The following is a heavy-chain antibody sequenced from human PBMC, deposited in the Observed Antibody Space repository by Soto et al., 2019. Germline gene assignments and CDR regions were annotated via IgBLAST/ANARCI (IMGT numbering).Heavy chain of an antibody. V-gene: IGHV1-18*01. J-gene: IGHJ5*02. D-gene: IGHD2-15*01. Sequence: GASVKVSCKASGYTFTSYGISWVRQAPGQGLEWMGWISAYNGNTNYAQKLQGRVTMTTDTSTSTAYMELRSLRSDDTAVYYCASVTECSGGSCYPGNWFDPWGQGTLVTVSS. CDR1: GYTFTSYG. CDR3: ASVTECSGGSCYPGNWFDP. CDR2: ISAYNGNT.